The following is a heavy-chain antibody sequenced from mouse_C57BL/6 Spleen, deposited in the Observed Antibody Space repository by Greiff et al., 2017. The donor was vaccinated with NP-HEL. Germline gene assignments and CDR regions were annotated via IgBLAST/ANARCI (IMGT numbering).Heavy chain of an antibody. J-gene: IGHJ1*03. V-gene: IGHV1-26*01. D-gene: IGHD2-4*01. Sequence: VQLQQSGPELVKPGASVKISCKASGYTFTDYYMNWVKQSHGKSLEWIGDINPNNGGTSYNQKFKGKATLTVDKSSSTAYMELRSLTSEDSAVYYCARRGGLRRGNWYFDVWGTGTTVTVSS. CDR2: INPNNGGT. CDR3: ARRGGLRRGNWYFDV. CDR1: GYTFTDYY.